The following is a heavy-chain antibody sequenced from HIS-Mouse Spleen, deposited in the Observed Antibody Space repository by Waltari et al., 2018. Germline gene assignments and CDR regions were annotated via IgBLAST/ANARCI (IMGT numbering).Heavy chain of an antibody. CDR3: ARDPGYSSSSNAFDI. J-gene: IGHJ3*02. V-gene: IGHV4-38-2*02. CDR2: IYHSGST. D-gene: IGHD6-6*01. Sequence: QVQLQESGPGLVKPSETLSLTCTVSGYSISSAYYWGWIRQPPGKGLEWIGSIYHSGSTYYNPSLKSRVTISVDTSKNQFSLKLSSVTAADTAVYYCARDPGYSSSSNAFDIWGQGTMVTVSS. CDR1: GYSISSAYY.